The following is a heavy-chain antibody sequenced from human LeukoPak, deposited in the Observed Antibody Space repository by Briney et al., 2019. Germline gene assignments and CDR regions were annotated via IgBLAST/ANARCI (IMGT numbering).Heavy chain of an antibody. CDR3: ARDYLYAFDY. Sequence: GGSLRLSCAASGFSFSSYSMNWVRQAPGKGLEWVSYISGSGNAKHYTDSVEGRFTISRDNAKYALYLQMNSLRAEDTAVYFCARDYLYAFDYWGQGTLVTVSS. V-gene: IGHV3-48*01. J-gene: IGHJ4*02. D-gene: IGHD2-2*01. CDR2: ISGSGNAK. CDR1: GFSFSSYS.